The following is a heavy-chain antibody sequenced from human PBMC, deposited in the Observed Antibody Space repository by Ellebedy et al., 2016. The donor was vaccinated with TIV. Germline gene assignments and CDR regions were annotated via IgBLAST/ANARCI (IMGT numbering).Heavy chain of an antibody. D-gene: IGHD2-15*01. V-gene: IGHV1-69*04. CDR1: GGTFSSYA. J-gene: IGHJ3*02. CDR3: ARAVWRRHCSGGSCEAFDI. Sequence: ASSVKVSCKASGGTFSSYAISWVRQAPGQGLEWMGRIIPILGIANYAQKFQGRVTITADKSTSTAYMELSSLRSEDTAVYYCARAVWRRHCSGGSCEAFDIWGQGTMVTVSS. CDR2: IIPILGIA.